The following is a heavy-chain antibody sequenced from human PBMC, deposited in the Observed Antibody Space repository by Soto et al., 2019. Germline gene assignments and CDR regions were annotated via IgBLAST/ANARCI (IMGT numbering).Heavy chain of an antibody. V-gene: IGHV3-33*01. J-gene: IGHJ6*02. Sequence: QVQVVESGGGVVQPGTSLRLSCAASGFSLKSHAIHWVRQAPGKGLEWMGQVWSRGNNQWTADFVKGRLSSSKYDSKGIVYLQINSLRVDDTAVYYCARDGQQQMPYTMDVWGQGTTVTVSS. CDR3: ARDGQQQMPYTMDV. CDR2: VWSRGNNQ. CDR1: GFSLKSHA. D-gene: IGHD6-13*01.